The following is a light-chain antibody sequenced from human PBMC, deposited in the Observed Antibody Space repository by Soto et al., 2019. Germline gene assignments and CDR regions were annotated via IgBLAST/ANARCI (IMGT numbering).Light chain of an antibody. CDR2: AAS. Sequence: DIQLTQSPSFLSASVGDRVTITCRASQGISSYLAWYQQKPGKAPNLLIYAASTLQSGVPSRFSGSGSGTEFTLTISSLQPDDFATYYCQQLNNYPFTFGPVTKVDIK. J-gene: IGKJ3*01. CDR3: QQLNNYPFT. CDR1: QGISSY. V-gene: IGKV1-9*01.